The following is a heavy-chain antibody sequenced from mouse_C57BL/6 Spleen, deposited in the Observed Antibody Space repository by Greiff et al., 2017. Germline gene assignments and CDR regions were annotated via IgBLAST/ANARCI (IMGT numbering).Heavy chain of an antibody. Sequence: VQLVESGGGLVKPGGSLKLSCAASGFTFSSYAMSWVRQTPEKRLEWVATISDGGSYTYYPDNVKGRFTISRDNAKNNLYLQMSHLKSEDTAMYYCARGGRGLFDYWGQGTTLTVSS. V-gene: IGHV5-4*01. CDR2: ISDGGSYT. J-gene: IGHJ2*01. D-gene: IGHD3-3*01. CDR1: GFTFSSYA. CDR3: ARGGRGLFDY.